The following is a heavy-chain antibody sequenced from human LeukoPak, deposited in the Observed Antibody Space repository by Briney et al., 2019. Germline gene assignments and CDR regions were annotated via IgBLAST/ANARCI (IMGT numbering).Heavy chain of an antibody. D-gene: IGHD4-17*01. J-gene: IGHJ4*02. V-gene: IGHV3-7*04. CDR2: INRGGSEK. Sequence: GGSLRLSCAASGFIFSSYRMSRVRQAPGRRLEWVTNINRGGSEKYYVDSVKGRFTISRDNAKNSLHLQTNRLRAEETAVYYCARDRGDYDFDYWGQGTLVTVSS. CDR1: GFIFSSYR. CDR3: ARDRGDYDFDY.